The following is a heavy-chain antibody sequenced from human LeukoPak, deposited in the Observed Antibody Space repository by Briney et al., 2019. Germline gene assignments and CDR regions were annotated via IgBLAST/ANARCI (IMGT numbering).Heavy chain of an antibody. CDR3: ARFRSRRYYYYMDV. Sequence: SETLSLTCAVYGGSFSGYYWSWIRQPPGKGLEWIGEINHSGSTNYNPSLKSRVTISVDTSKNQFSLKLSPVTAADTAVYYCARFRSRRYYYYMDVWGKGTTVTVSS. CDR2: INHSGST. CDR1: GGSFSGYY. J-gene: IGHJ6*03. V-gene: IGHV4-34*01. D-gene: IGHD1-14*01.